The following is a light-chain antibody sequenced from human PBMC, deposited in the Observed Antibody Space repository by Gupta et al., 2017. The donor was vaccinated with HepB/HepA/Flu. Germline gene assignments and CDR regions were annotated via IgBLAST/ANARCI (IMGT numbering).Light chain of an antibody. CDR3: CSYAGSITKV. CDR1: SSDVGSYNL. V-gene: IGLV2-23*02. J-gene: IGLJ2*01. CDR2: EVS. Sequence: QSALPQPASVSGAPGPSITISCTGTSSDVGSYNLVSWYQQHPGKAPKLMIYEVSRRPSGVSNRFSGSKSGNTASLTISGLQAEDEADYYCCSYAGSITKVFGGGTKLTVL.